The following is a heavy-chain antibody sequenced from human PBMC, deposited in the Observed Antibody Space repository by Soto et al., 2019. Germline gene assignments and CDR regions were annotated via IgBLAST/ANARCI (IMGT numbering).Heavy chain of an antibody. CDR2: ISANGGRA. Sequence: AQLLESGGDLIQPGGSLTLSCAASGFTFASHAMSWVRQAPGKGLEWVSGISANGGRANYADSVKGRFSLSRDNSKNTMFLQMDSLTAEDTAIYYCASWVIALGGTGYFRHWGQGTLVTVSS. J-gene: IGHJ1*01. CDR1: GFTFASHA. CDR3: ASWVIALGGTGYFRH. D-gene: IGHD6-19*01. V-gene: IGHV3-23*01.